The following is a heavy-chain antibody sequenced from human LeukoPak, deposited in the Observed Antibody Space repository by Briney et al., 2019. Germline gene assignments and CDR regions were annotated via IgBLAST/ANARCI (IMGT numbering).Heavy chain of an antibody. J-gene: IGHJ6*03. D-gene: IGHD3-16*01. CDR3: ARAETYPPLVGDYYMDV. CDR1: GFTFNVYS. CDR2: ISSSLDSSM. Sequence: GGSLRLSCAASGFTFNVYSMNWVRQAPGKGLEWVSFISSSLDSSMYYADSVKGRFTISRDNSKNTLYLQLNSLRAEDTAVYYCARAETYPPLVGDYYMDVWGKGTSVTVSS. V-gene: IGHV3-48*01.